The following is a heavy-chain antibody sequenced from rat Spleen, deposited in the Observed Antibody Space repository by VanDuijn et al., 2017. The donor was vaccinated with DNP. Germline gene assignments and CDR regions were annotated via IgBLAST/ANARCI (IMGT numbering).Heavy chain of an antibody. CDR3: ARLTSGITAYYFDY. CDR2: ISTSGTRT. D-gene: IGHD1-4*01. CDR1: GFTFSNSY. Sequence: EVQLVESGGGLVQPGWSLKLSCAASGFTFSNSYMAWARQAPKKGLEWVATISTSGTRTYYPDSVKGRFTISRDNAKSSLYLQMNSLKSEDTATYYCARLTSGITAYYFDYWGQGVMVTVSS. V-gene: IGHV5-25*01. J-gene: IGHJ2*01.